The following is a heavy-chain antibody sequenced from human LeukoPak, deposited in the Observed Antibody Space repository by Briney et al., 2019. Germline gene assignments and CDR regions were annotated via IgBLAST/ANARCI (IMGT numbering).Heavy chain of an antibody. CDR3: ATSVAGLRYFDY. D-gene: IGHD6-19*01. Sequence: PGGSLRLSCAASGFTFSDYYMSWIRQAPGEGLEWVSYMSSSGSTIYYADSVKGRFTISRDNAKDSLYLQTNSLRAEDTAVYYCATSVAGLRYFDYWGQGTLVTVSS. CDR1: GFTFSDYY. CDR2: MSSSGSTI. V-gene: IGHV3-11*01. J-gene: IGHJ4*02.